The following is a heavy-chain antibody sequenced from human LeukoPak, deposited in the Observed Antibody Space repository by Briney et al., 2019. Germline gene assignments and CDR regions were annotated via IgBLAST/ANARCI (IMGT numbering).Heavy chain of an antibody. Sequence: SETLSLTCAVSGYSITSGYYWGWIRQPPGKGLEWIGSVYHSGSTYYNPSLKSRVTMSVDTSKNQFSLKLNSVTAADTAVYYCARDSDGAYDLADYWGQGTLVTVSS. CDR1: GYSITSGYY. D-gene: IGHD4-17*01. CDR2: VYHSGST. V-gene: IGHV4-38-2*02. J-gene: IGHJ4*02. CDR3: ARDSDGAYDLADY.